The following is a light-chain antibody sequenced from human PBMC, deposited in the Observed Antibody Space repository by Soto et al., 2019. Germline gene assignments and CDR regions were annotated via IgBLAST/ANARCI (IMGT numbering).Light chain of an antibody. CDR2: GAS. CDR1: QSVSSNY. J-gene: IGKJ1*01. Sequence: EIVLTQSPGTLSLSPGERATLSCRASQSVSSNYLAWYRRKPGQAPRLLIYGASSRATGIPDRFSGSGSGTDFPLTITRLEPEDFAVYYCQQYGSSPPTFGPGNRVEIK. CDR3: QQYGSSPPT. V-gene: IGKV3-20*01.